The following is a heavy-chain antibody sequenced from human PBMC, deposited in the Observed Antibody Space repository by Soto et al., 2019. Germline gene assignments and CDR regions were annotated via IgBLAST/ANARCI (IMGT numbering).Heavy chain of an antibody. D-gene: IGHD3-10*01. Sequence: QVQLVQSGAEVKKPGSSVKVSCKASGGIFSTYAISWLRQAPGQGLEWMGGIIPLFGTPTYAQRFQGRVTITAAESTSTAYMELSRLRSEDTAVYYCARDRDDYGSGNYYNRIDFWGQGTLVTVSS. CDR2: IIPLFGTP. CDR3: ARDRDDYGSGNYYNRIDF. V-gene: IGHV1-69*01. J-gene: IGHJ4*02. CDR1: GGIFSTYA.